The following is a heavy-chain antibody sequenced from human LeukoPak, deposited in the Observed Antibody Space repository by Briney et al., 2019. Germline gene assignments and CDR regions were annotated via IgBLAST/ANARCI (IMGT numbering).Heavy chain of an antibody. J-gene: IGHJ6*03. CDR2: ITSDGSRT. CDR3: ARDLGTDYYYMDV. CDR1: GFTFSNYF. Sequence: GGSLRLSCAASGFTFSNYFMHWVRQAPGKGLVWVSRITSDGSRTAYADSVKCRFTISRDNAKNTLSLQVNSLTVEDTAVYYCARDLGTDYYYMDVWGKGTTVTVSS. V-gene: IGHV3-74*01. D-gene: IGHD1-14*01.